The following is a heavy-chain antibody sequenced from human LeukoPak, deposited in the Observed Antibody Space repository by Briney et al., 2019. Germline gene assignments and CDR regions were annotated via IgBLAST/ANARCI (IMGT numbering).Heavy chain of an antibody. CDR2: LNGATGVT. V-gene: IGHV3-23*01. D-gene: IGHD3-22*01. J-gene: IGHJ4*02. CDR1: GLTFSTHA. CDR3: ARRKAYYDSSGYYCDY. Sequence: GGSLRLSCAASGLTFSTHAMIWVWVRQAPGKGLEWVSALNGATGVTYYADSVKGRFALSRDSSDSTLYLQMNSLRAEDTAVYYCARRKAYYDSSGYYCDYWGQGTLVTVSS.